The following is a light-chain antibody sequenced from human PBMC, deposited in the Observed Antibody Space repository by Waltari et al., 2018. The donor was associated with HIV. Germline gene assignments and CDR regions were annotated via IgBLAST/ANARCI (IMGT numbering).Light chain of an antibody. CDR1: TSNIGTNS. CDR2: PDN. J-gene: IGLJ3*02. Sequence: QSVVTQPPPASGAPGQRVTISCSGSTSNIGTNSVSWYQQFPGTAPKLLIYPDNERPSGVPDRFSGSKSGTSASLAISGLQSEDEADYYCATWDDRLNYWVFGGGTKLTVL. V-gene: IGLV1-44*01. CDR3: ATWDDRLNYWV.